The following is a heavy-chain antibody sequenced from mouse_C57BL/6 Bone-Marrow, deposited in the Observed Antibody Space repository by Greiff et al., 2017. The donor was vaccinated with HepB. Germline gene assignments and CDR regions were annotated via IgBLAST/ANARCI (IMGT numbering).Heavy chain of an antibody. CDR1: GYTFTSYW. J-gene: IGHJ1*03. D-gene: IGHD1-1*01. V-gene: IGHV1-52*01. CDR2: IDPSDSET. CDR3: ARWGLLRYPSYWYFDV. Sequence: QVQLQQPGAELVRPGSSVKLSCKASGYTFTSYWMHWVKQRPIQGLEWIGNIDPSDSETHYNQKFKDKATLTVDKSSSTAYMQLSSLTSEDSAVYYCARWGLLRYPSYWYFDVWGTGTTVTVSS.